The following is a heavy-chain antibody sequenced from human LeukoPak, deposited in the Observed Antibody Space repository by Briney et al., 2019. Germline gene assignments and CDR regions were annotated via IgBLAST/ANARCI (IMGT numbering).Heavy chain of an antibody. CDR3: ARDRALFIPLDV. D-gene: IGHD2-21*01. Sequence: SETLSLTCAVSGYSISSDYYWGWIRQPPGKGLGWIGSIYHSGSTYYNPFLKSRVTISVDTSKNQFSLKLSSVTAADTAVYYCARDRALFIPLDVWGKGTTVTVSS. CDR2: IYHSGST. V-gene: IGHV4-38-2*02. J-gene: IGHJ6*04. CDR1: GYSISSDYY.